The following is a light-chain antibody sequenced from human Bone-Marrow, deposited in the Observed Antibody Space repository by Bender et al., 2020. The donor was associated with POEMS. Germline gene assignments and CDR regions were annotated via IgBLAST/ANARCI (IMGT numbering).Light chain of an antibody. J-gene: IGLJ1*01. CDR1: DIEGKS. CDR3: QSADSSNTYKV. CDR2: NDR. V-gene: IGLV3-25*03. Sequence: SYVLTQPPSVSVVPGQTARITCGGNDIEGKSVHWFQQKPGQAPVLVLYNDRDRPSGIPERISGSSSGTTVTLTISEVQAEDEADYYCQSADSSNTYKVFGPGTKVTVL.